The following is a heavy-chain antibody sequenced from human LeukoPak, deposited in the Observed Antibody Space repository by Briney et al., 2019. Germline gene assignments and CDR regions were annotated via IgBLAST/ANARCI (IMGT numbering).Heavy chain of an antibody. CDR1: GGSFSGYY. CDR3: ASPYYDS. Sequence: PSETLSLTCAVYGGSFSGYYWSWIRQPPGKGLEWIGEINHSGSTNYNPSLKSRVTISVDTSKNQFSLKLSSVTAADTAVYHCASPYYDSWGQGTLVTVSS. CDR2: INHSGST. D-gene: IGHD3-10*01. V-gene: IGHV4-34*01. J-gene: IGHJ5*01.